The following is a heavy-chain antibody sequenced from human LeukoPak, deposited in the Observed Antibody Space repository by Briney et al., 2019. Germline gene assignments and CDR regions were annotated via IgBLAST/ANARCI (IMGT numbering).Heavy chain of an antibody. V-gene: IGHV1-2*04. CDR2: INPNSGGT. D-gene: IGHD1-1*01. J-gene: IGHJ4*02. Sequence: GASVKVSCKTSGYSFTDYFIHWVRQAPGQGLEWMGWINPNSGGTKFAQKFQGWVTMTRDSSISTVYMELSRLRTDNTAVYYCAMGKASRTAPFDYWGQGTQVTVSS. CDR3: AMGKASRTAPFDY. CDR1: GYSFTDYF.